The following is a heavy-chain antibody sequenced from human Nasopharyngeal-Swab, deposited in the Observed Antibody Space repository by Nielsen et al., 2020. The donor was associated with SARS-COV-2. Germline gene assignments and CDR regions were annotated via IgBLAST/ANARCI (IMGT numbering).Heavy chain of an antibody. CDR3: AGSLLWFGESPGY. J-gene: IGHJ4*02. Sequence: SLKISSAASGFTFSSYAMHWVRQAPGKGLEWVAVISYDGSNKYYADSVKGRFTISRDNSKNTLYLQMNSLRAEDTAVYYCAGSLLWFGESPGYWGQGTLVTVSS. V-gene: IGHV3-30*04. D-gene: IGHD3-10*01. CDR1: GFTFSSYA. CDR2: ISYDGSNK.